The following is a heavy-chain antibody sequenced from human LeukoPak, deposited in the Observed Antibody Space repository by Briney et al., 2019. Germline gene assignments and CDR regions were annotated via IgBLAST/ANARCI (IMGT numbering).Heavy chain of an antibody. CDR2: ISAYNGNT. Sequence: ASVKVSCKTSGYSFTDYYMHWVRQAPGQGLEWMGWISAYNGNTNYAQKLQGRVTMTTDTSTSTAYMELRSLRSDDTAVYYCARDLYSSSWYVDYYYYGMDVWGQGTTVTVSS. CDR3: ARDLYSSSWYVDYYYYGMDV. D-gene: IGHD6-13*01. V-gene: IGHV1-18*01. CDR1: GYSFTDYY. J-gene: IGHJ6*02.